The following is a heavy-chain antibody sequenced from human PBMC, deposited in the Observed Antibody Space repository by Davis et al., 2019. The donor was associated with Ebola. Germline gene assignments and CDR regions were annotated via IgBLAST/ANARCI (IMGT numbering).Heavy chain of an antibody. CDR3: VGYPVYYYYGMDV. Sequence: PSETLSLTCAVYGGSFSGYYWSWIRQPPGKGLEWIGEINHSGSTNYNPSLKSRVTISVDTSKNQFSLKLSSVTAADTAVYYCVGYPVYYYYGMDVWGQGTTVTVSS. CDR2: INHSGST. CDR1: GGSFSGYY. J-gene: IGHJ6*02. V-gene: IGHV4-34*01. D-gene: IGHD3-16*02.